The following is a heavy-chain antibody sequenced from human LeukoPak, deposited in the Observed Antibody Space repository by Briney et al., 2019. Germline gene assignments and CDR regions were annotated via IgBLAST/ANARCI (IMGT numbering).Heavy chain of an antibody. CDR1: GGSISSYY. CDR2: IYTSGST. J-gene: IGHJ4*02. CDR3: ARDSPSVVPAPYYFDY. V-gene: IGHV4-4*07. Sequence: PSETLSLTCTASGGSISSYYWSWIRQPAGKGLEWIGRIYTSGSTNYNPSLKSRVTMSVDTSKNQFSLKLSSVTAADTAVYYCARDSPSVVPAPYYFDYWGQGTLVTVSS. D-gene: IGHD2-2*01.